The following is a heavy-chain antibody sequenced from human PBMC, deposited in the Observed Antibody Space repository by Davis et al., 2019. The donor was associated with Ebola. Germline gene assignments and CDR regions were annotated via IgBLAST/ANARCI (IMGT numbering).Heavy chain of an antibody. V-gene: IGHV4-34*01. Sequence: PGGSLRLSCAASGFTVSSNYMSWVRQPPGKGLEWFGEINHSGSTNYNPSLKSRVTISVDTSKNQFSLKLSSVTAADSAVYYCASARVVIRQRYYYYYYGMDVWGQGTTVTVSS. CDR1: GFTVSSNY. D-gene: IGHD3-22*01. CDR3: ASARVVIRQRYYYYYYGMDV. CDR2: INHSGST. J-gene: IGHJ6*02.